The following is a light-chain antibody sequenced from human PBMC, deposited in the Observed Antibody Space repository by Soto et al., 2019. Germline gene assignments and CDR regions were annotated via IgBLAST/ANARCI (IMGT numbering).Light chain of an antibody. J-gene: IGKJ3*01. CDR2: GAS. CDR3: QQYGSSPFT. Sequence: ENVLTQPPVTLSLSPGERATLSCRASQSVTSSYLAWYQQKPGQAPRLLLYGASTRATGIPDRFSGGGSGTDFTLTISRLEPEDFAVYYCQQYGSSPFTFGPGTKVDIK. CDR1: QSVTSSY. V-gene: IGKV3-20*01.